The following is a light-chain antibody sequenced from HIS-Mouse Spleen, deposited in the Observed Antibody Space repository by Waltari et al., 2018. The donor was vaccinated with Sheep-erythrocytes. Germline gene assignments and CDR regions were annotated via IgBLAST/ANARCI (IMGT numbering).Light chain of an antibody. J-gene: IGLJ3*02. CDR2: EDS. V-gene: IGLV3-10*01. CDR3: YSTDSSGNHWV. Sequence: SYELTQPPSVSVSPGQTARITCPGDALPKKYAYLLQQKSGQAPVLVIYEDSKRPSGIPERFSGSTSGTMATLTISGAQVEDEADYYCYSTDSSGNHWVFGGGTKLTVL. CDR1: ALPKKY.